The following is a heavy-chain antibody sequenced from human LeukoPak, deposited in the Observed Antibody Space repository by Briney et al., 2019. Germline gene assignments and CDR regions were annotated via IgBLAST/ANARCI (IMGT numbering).Heavy chain of an antibody. Sequence: ASVKVSCKASGYTFTGYYIHWVRQAPGQGLEWMGWINPNSGGTNYAQKFQGRVTMTRDTSISTAYMELSRLRSDDTAVYYCARAGNYYGSGSYNANFDYWGQGTLVTVSS. CDR2: INPNSGGT. J-gene: IGHJ4*02. CDR3: ARAGNYYGSGSYNANFDY. D-gene: IGHD3-10*01. CDR1: GYTFTGYY. V-gene: IGHV1-2*02.